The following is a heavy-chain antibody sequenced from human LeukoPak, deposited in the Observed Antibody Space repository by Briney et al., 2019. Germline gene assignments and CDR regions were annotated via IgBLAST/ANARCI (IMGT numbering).Heavy chain of an antibody. CDR2: IIPIFDTA. V-gene: IGHV1-69*13. J-gene: IGHJ4*02. CDR3: ARGGKDSNQYFDY. Sequence: SVKVSCKASGGTFSSYAVSWVRQAPGQGLEWMGGIIPIFDTANYAQKFQGRVTITADESTSTAYMELSSLRSEDTAVYYCARGGKDSNQYFDYWGQGTLVTVSS. D-gene: IGHD4-11*01. CDR1: GGTFSSYA.